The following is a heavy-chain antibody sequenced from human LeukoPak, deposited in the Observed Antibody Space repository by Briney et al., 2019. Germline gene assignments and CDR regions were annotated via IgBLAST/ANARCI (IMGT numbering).Heavy chain of an antibody. D-gene: IGHD2-8*01. J-gene: IGHJ3*02. CDR2: INPNSGGT. CDR1: GYTFTGYY. V-gene: IGHV1-2*02. CDR3: AREGDIVLMSAFDI. Sequence: ASVKVSCKASGYTFTGYYMHWVRQAPGQGLEWMGWINPNSGGTNYAQKFQGRVTMTRDTSISTVYMELSRLRSDDTAVYYCAREGDIVLMSAFDIWGQGTMVTVSS.